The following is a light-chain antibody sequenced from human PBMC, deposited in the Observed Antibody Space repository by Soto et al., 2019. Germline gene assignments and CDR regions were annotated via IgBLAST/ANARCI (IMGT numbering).Light chain of an antibody. CDR1: KLGDKY. V-gene: IGLV3-1*01. CDR2: QDS. J-gene: IGLJ2*01. CDR3: QAWDSSTVV. Sequence: SYELTQPPSVSVSPGQTASITCSGDKLGDKYACWYQQKAGQSPVLVIYQDSQRPSGIPERFSGSNSGNTATLTISGTQAMDEADYYCQAWDSSTVVVGGGTKLTVL.